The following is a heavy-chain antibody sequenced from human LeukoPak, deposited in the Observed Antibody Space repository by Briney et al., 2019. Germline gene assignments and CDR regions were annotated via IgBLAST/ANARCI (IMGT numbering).Heavy chain of an antibody. CDR3: AKDAGTSTYFDY. J-gene: IGHJ4*02. V-gene: IGHV3-48*03. CDR2: ISSSGSTI. CDR1: GFTFSSYE. D-gene: IGHD1-1*01. Sequence: GGSLRLSCAASGFTFSSYEMNWVRQAPGKGLEWVSYISSSGSTIYYADSVRGRFTISRDNSKNTLYLEMNSLRAEDTAVYYCAKDAGTSTYFDYWGRGTLVTVSS.